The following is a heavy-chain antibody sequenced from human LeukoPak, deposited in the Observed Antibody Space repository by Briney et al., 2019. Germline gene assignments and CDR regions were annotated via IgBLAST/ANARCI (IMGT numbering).Heavy chain of an antibody. Sequence: GGSLRLSCAASGFTFSSYAMHWVRQAPGKGLEWVAVISYDGSNKYYADSVKGRFTISRDNPKNTLYLQMNSLRAEDTAVYYCASARYSSGWSNPFDHWGQGTLVTVSS. D-gene: IGHD6-19*01. V-gene: IGHV3-30-3*01. CDR1: GFTFSSYA. CDR2: ISYDGSNK. CDR3: ASARYSSGWSNPFDH. J-gene: IGHJ4*02.